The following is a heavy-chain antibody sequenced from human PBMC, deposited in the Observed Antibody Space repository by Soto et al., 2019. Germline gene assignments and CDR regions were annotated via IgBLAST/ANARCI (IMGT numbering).Heavy chain of an antibody. D-gene: IGHD3-22*01. CDR3: SRDLIVDGPDNYAMDG. V-gene: IGHV1-2*02. CDR2: INPNSSGT. Sequence: SVTVSCTSSGYSLRGNYIHWVRQTPRQVLEWMGWINPNSSGTVYAQKFQGRVTMTRDTSLTTVYMQRNRLTSDDSAVYYCSRDLIVDGPDNYAMDGWGQGTTFTVAS. J-gene: IGHJ6*02. CDR1: GYSLRGNY.